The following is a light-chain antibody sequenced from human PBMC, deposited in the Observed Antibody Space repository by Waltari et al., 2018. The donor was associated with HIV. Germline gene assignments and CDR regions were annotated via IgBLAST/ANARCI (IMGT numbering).Light chain of an antibody. CDR2: EVN. CDR3: SSYTTSSTWV. Sequence: QSALTQPPSVSRSLGHSVTLSCTRTTSDIGSYNRVSWYQQPPGTAPKIILYEVNHRPSGVPVRFSGSKSGNTASLTISGLQAEDETDYFCSSYTTSSTWVFGGGTRLTVL. J-gene: IGLJ3*02. V-gene: IGLV2-18*02. CDR1: TSDIGSYNR.